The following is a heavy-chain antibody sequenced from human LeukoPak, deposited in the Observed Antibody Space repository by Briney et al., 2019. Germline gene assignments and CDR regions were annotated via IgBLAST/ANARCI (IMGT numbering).Heavy chain of an antibody. Sequence: SETLSLTCTVSGGSISSGGYDWHWIRQHPGKGLEWIGNIYYSGSTYYNPSLKSRLTMSLDTSKNQFSLKLSSVTAADTAVYYCARGEGDSSGFYLGNYYYGMDVWGQGTTVTVSS. CDR2: IYYSGST. V-gene: IGHV4-31*03. D-gene: IGHD3-22*01. J-gene: IGHJ6*02. CDR1: GGSISSGGYD. CDR3: ARGEGDSSGFYLGNYYYGMDV.